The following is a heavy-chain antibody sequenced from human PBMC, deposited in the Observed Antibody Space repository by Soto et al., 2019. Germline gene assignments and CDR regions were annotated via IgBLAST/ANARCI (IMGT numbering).Heavy chain of an antibody. CDR1: GFSLTTSGVG. CDR3: AHRVLRTVFGLVTTTAIYFDF. D-gene: IGHD3-3*01. CDR2: IYWDDDK. V-gene: IGHV2-5*02. Sequence: QITLNETGPTQVKPRQPVTLTCTFSGFSLTTSGVGVGWIRQSPGKAPEWLALIYWDDDKRYSPSLKSRLTITKDTAKNHVVLTMADLHPADTATYYCAHRVLRTVFGLVTTTAIYFDFWGQGTPVAVSS. J-gene: IGHJ4*02.